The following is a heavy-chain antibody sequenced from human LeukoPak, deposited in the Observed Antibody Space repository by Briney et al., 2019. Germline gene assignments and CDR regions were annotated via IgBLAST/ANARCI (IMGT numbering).Heavy chain of an antibody. Sequence: GRSLRLSCAASGFTFDDYAMHWVRQAPGKGLEWVSGISWNSGTMGYADSVKGRFTISRDNAKNSLYLQMNNLRAEDTALYYCAKDTRRYSGYDYPAFDIWGQGTMVTVSS. V-gene: IGHV3-9*01. CDR3: AKDTRRYSGYDYPAFDI. CDR1: GFTFDDYA. CDR2: ISWNSGTM. J-gene: IGHJ3*02. D-gene: IGHD5-12*01.